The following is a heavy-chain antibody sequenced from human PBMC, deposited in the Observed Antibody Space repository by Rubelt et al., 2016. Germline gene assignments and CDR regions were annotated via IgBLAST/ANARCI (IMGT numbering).Heavy chain of an antibody. J-gene: IGHJ4*02. CDR2: IRQDGSEK. CDR3: AREHGSYSN. Sequence: RRSGRQAPGKGLEWVANIRQDGSEKYYLDSVKGRFTISRDNAKDSLYLQMNSLRGEDTAVYYCAREHGSYSNWGQGTPVTVSS. D-gene: IGHD1-26*01. V-gene: IGHV3-7*04.